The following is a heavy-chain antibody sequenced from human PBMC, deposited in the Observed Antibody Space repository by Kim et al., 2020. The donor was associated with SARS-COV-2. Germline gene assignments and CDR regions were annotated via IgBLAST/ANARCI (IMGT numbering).Heavy chain of an antibody. CDR3: ARGSGSYGFDS. Sequence: YAASGKGRFTISRDNAKSTLDLQMDSLRPEDTAVYYCARGSGSYGFDSWGQGIMVAVSS. J-gene: IGHJ4*02. D-gene: IGHD1-26*01. V-gene: IGHV3-74*01.